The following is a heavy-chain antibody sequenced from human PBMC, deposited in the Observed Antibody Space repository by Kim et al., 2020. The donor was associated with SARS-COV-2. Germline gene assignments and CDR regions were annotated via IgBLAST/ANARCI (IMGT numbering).Heavy chain of an antibody. CDR3: ARAHYDASAYYYDHLFDY. J-gene: IGHJ4*02. D-gene: IGHD3-22*01. Sequence: FQGRVTMTRDTSTHTVYMELRSLRSEDTAVYYCARAHYDASAYYYDHLFDYWGQGTLVTVSS. V-gene: IGHV1-46*01.